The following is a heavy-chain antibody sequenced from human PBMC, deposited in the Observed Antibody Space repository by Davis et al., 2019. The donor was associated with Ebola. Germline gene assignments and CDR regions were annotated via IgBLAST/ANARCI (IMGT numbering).Heavy chain of an antibody. CDR1: GYSFTNYW. Sequence: GESLKISCKGSGYSFTNYWIGWVRQMPGKGLEWMGRIDPSDSYTNYSPSFQGHVTISADKSISTAYLQWSSLKASDTAMYYCARGGYYDSSGYYYGMDVWGQGTTVTVSS. V-gene: IGHV5-10-1*01. CDR2: IDPSDSYT. D-gene: IGHD3-22*01. CDR3: ARGGYYDSSGYYYGMDV. J-gene: IGHJ6*02.